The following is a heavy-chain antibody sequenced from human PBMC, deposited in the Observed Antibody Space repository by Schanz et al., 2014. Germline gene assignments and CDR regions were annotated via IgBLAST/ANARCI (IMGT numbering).Heavy chain of an antibody. D-gene: IGHD3-9*01. J-gene: IGHJ6*02. Sequence: QVHLEQSGPEVKKPGASVKVSCKASGYIFGSHGMTWVRQAPGQGLEWMGRIIPILDKTNYAQKFQGRVTMTADKSPSTVYMEVSGLRSEDTAVYYCAKVDRTRYYAMDVWGQGTTVTVSS. CDR1: GYIFGSHG. CDR3: AKVDRTRYYAMDV. V-gene: IGHV1-69*09. CDR2: IIPILDKT.